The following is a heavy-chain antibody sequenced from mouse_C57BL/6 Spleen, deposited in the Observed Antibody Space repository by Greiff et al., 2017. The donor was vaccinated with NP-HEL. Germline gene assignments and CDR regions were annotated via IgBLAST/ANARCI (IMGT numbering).Heavy chain of an antibody. D-gene: IGHD2-5*01. CDR3: TRYDYSNYDYAMDY. CDR2: IDPETGGT. CDR1: GYTFTDYE. Sequence: VQLQQSGAELVRPGASVTLSCKASGYTFTDYEMHWVKQTPVHGLEWIGAIDPETGGTAYNQKFKGKAILTADKSSSTAYMELRSLTSEDSAVYYCTRYDYSNYDYAMDYWGQGTSVTVSS. V-gene: IGHV1-15*01. J-gene: IGHJ4*01.